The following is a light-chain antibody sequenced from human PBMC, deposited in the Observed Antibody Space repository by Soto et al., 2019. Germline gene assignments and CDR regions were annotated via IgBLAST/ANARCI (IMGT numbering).Light chain of an antibody. J-gene: IGKJ5*01. V-gene: IGKV3-20*01. CDR2: GAS. CDR1: QSVRSSS. Sequence: IVLTQSPGTLSLSPGERASLSCRASQSVRSSSLAWYRQKPGQAPTLLIYGASSRATGIPDRFSGSGSGTDFTLTIWRLEPEDFALYYCQQYGASSITFGQGTRL. CDR3: QQYGASSIT.